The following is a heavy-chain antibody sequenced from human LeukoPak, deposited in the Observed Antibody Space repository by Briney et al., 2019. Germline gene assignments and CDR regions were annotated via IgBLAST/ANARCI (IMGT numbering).Heavy chain of an antibody. V-gene: IGHV6-1*01. J-gene: IGHJ4*02. CDR3: ARAYYDYVWGSYRYPY. CDR1: GDSVSSNSAA. CDR2: TYYRSKWYN. D-gene: IGHD3-16*02. Sequence: SQTLSLTCAISGDSVSSNSAAWNWIRQSPSRGLEWLGRTYYRSKWYNDYAVSVKSRITINPDTSKNQFSLQLNSVTPEDTAVYYCARAYYDYVWGSYRYPYWGQGTLVTVSS.